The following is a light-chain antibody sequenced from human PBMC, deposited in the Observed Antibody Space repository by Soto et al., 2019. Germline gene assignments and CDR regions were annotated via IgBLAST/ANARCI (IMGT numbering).Light chain of an antibody. CDR3: QQRSNWLLT. Sequence: EIVLTQSPATLSLSPGERATLSCRASQSVSSYLAWYHQKPGQAPRLLIYDASNRATGIPSRCSGRGSGTDFTLTISSLEHEYFVGYYCQQRSNWLLTFGGGTKVEIK. CDR2: DAS. V-gene: IGKV3-11*01. CDR1: QSVSSY. J-gene: IGKJ4*01.